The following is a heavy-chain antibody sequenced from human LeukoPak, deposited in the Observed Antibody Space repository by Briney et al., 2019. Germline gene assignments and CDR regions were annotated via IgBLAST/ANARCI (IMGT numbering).Heavy chain of an antibody. Sequence: SETLSLTCAVYGGSFSGYYWSWIRQPPGKGLEWIGEINHSGSTNYNPSLKSRVTISVDTSKNQFSLKLSSVTAADTAVYYCARGSAGLYYYYYYGMDVWGQGTTVTVPS. CDR2: INHSGST. D-gene: IGHD6-19*01. V-gene: IGHV4-34*01. CDR1: GGSFSGYY. J-gene: IGHJ6*02. CDR3: ARGSAGLYYYYYYGMDV.